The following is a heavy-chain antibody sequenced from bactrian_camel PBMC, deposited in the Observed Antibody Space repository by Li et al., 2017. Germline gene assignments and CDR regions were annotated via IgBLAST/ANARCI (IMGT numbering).Heavy chain of an antibody. Sequence: VQLVESGGDSVQAGDSLTLSCPTSEFTFDYDGMGWYRQAPGKGLEWISVIHRGGTITYYADSVRGRFTISRDDAKNALYLQLNSLKTEDTAMYYCTREDPGAGRADWGQGTQVTVS. CDR1: EFTFDYDG. V-gene: IGHV3S40*01. CDR3: TREDPGAGRAD. J-gene: IGHJ4*01. CDR2: IHRGGTIT. D-gene: IGHD6*01.